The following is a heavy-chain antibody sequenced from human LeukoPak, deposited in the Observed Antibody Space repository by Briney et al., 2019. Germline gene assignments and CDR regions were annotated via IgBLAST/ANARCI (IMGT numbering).Heavy chain of an antibody. Sequence: ASVKFSCKASGYTFTSYDINWVRQATGQGLEWMGWMNPNSGNTGYAQKFHGRVTMTSNTSISTAYMELSSLRSEDTAVYYCARVNCSGDCYPYYYYGMDVWGKGTTVTVSS. CDR2: MNPNSGNT. J-gene: IGHJ6*04. V-gene: IGHV1-8*01. D-gene: IGHD2-21*02. CDR1: GYTFTSYD. CDR3: ARVNCSGDCYPYYYYGMDV.